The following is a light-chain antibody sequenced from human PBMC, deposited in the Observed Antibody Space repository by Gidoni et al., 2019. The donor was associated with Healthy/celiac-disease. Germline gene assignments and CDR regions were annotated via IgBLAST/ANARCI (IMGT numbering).Light chain of an antibody. CDR3: AAWDDSLNGPV. V-gene: IGLV1-44*01. CDR1: SSNIGSNT. CDR2: SNN. J-gene: IGLJ2*01. Sequence: QSVLTQPPSASGTPGPRVTISCSGSSSNIGSNTVNWYQQLPGTAPKLLIYSNNQRPSGVPDRFSGSKSGTSASLAISVLQSEDEADYYCAAWDDSLNGPVFGGGTKLTVL.